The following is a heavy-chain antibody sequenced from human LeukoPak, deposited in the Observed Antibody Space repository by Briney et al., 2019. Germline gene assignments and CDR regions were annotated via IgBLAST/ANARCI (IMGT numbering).Heavy chain of an antibody. D-gene: IGHD3-22*01. Sequence: PSETLSLTCTVSGGSISSYYWSWIRQPAGKGLEWIGRIYTSGSTNYNPSLKSRVTMSVDTSKNQFSLKLSSVTAADTAVYYCARDYSEYYYDSSGYYLPWDRAFDIWGQGTMVTVSS. V-gene: IGHV4-4*07. CDR3: ARDYSEYYYDSSGYYLPWDRAFDI. J-gene: IGHJ3*02. CDR1: GGSISSYY. CDR2: IYTSGST.